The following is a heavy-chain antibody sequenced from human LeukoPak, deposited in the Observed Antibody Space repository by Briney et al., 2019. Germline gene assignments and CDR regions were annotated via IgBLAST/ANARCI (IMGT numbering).Heavy chain of an antibody. J-gene: IGHJ3*02. CDR3: ARRAREYSHDAFDI. Sequence: ASVKVSCKASGYTFTDYYMHWVRQAPGQGLEWMGWINPNSRGTDSAQKFQGRFSMTRDTSISTAYMELSRLRSDDTAVYYCARRAREYSHDAFDIWGQGAMVTVSS. D-gene: IGHD5-18*01. V-gene: IGHV1-2*02. CDR2: INPNSRGT. CDR1: GYTFTDYY.